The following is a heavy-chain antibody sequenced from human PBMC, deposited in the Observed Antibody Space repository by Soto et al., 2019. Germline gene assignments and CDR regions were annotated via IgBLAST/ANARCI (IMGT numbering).Heavy chain of an antibody. CDR1: GGTFSSYA. Sequence: APVKVSCKASGGTFSSYAISWVRQAPGRGLDWMGGIIPIFGTANYAQKFQGRVTITADESTSTAYMELSSLRSEDTAVYYCARVSQKDYYDSSGYLGSRAFDIWGQGTMVTVSS. D-gene: IGHD3-22*01. CDR3: ARVSQKDYYDSSGYLGSRAFDI. J-gene: IGHJ3*02. V-gene: IGHV1-69*13. CDR2: IIPIFGTA.